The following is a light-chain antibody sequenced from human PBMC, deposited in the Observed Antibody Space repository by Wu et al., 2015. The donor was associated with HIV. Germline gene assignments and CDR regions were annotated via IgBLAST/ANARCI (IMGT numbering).Light chain of an antibody. CDR2: DAS. CDR1: QSVSNNY. CDR3: QQYGSSPYT. Sequence: EIVSTQSPGTLSLSPGERATLSCRASQSVSNNYLAWYQQKPGQAPRLLIYDASSRATGIPDRFSGSGSGTDFTLTISRLEPEDFAVYYCQQYGSSPYTFGQGTKLEIK. V-gene: IGKV3-20*01. J-gene: IGKJ2*01.